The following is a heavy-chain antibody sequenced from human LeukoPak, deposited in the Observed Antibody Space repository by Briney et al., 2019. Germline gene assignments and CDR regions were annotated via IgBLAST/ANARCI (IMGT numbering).Heavy chain of an antibody. V-gene: IGHV4-34*01. J-gene: IGHJ5*02. CDR3: ARGQVPAARGYNWFDP. CDR1: GPSFNDYY. D-gene: IGHD2-2*01. Sequence: KPSDTLSPARALYGPSFNDYYWNWIRQPPGKGLVWMGEINARGDTNYNPSLKSRVTISVDTSKKQFSLRLTSMIAADTALYYCARGQVPAARGYNWFDPWGQGTLVTVSS. CDR2: INARGDT.